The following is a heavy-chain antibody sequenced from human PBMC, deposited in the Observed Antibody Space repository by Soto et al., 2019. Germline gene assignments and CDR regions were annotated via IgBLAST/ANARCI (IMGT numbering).Heavy chain of an antibody. CDR1: GFTFSSYA. CDR3: AKAPGDYDFWSGYYYGMDV. Sequence: GGSLRLSCAASGFTFSSYAMSWVRQAPGKGLEWVSAISGSGGSTYYADSVKGRFTISRDNSKNTLYLQMNSLRAEDTAVYYCAKAPGDYDFWSGYYYGMDVWGQGTTVTVSS. CDR2: ISGSGGST. V-gene: IGHV3-23*01. D-gene: IGHD3-3*01. J-gene: IGHJ6*02.